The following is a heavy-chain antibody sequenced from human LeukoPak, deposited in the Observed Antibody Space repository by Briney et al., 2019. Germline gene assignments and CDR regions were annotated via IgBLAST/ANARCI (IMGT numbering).Heavy chain of an antibody. D-gene: IGHD1-26*01. V-gene: IGHV3-30*02. Sequence: GGSLRLSCAASGFTFSSYGMHWVRQAPGKGLEWVAFIRYDGSNKYYADPVKGRFTISRDNSKNTLYLQMNSLRAEDTAVYYCARSIVGATNALNDAFDIWGQGTMVTVSS. J-gene: IGHJ3*02. CDR2: IRYDGSNK. CDR3: ARSIVGATNALNDAFDI. CDR1: GFTFSSYG.